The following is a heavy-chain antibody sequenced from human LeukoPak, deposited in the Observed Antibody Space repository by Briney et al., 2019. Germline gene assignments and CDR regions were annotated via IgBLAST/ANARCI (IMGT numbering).Heavy chain of an antibody. J-gene: IGHJ4*02. CDR3: ARTTSLTASGYDY. V-gene: IGHV1-8*03. Sequence: GASVKVSCKTSGYTFTSYHINWVRQATGQGLEWMGWMNPYSGDRGYAQNFQGRVSITSDASIGTAYMELSGLRSDDTAVYFCARTTSLTASGYDYWGQGTLVTVSS. D-gene: IGHD4-17*01. CDR2: MNPYSGDR. CDR1: GYTFTSYH.